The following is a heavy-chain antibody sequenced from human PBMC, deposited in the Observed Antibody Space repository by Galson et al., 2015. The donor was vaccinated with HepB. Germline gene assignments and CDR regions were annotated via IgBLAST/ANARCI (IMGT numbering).Heavy chain of an antibody. CDR1: GGTFSSYA. Sequence: SVKVSCKASGGTFSSYAISWVRQAPGQGLEWMGGIIPIFGTANYAQKFQGRVTITADESTSTAYMELSSLRSEDTAVYYCAREGKSTTPNPVHYWGQGTLVTVSS. D-gene: IGHD1/OR15-1a*01. CDR3: AREGKSTTPNPVHY. V-gene: IGHV1-69*13. J-gene: IGHJ4*02. CDR2: IIPIFGTA.